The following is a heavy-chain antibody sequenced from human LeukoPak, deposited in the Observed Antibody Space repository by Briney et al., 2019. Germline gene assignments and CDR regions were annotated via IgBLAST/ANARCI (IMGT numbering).Heavy chain of an antibody. Sequence: GESLKISCKGSGYSFTSYWIGWVRQMPGKDLEWMGINYPGDSEARYSPSFQGQVTISVDKSINTAYLQWSSLKASDTAMYYCVRGKAVAGTINAFDFWGQGTMVTVSS. V-gene: IGHV5-51*01. CDR3: VRGKAVAGTINAFDF. CDR1: GYSFTSYW. CDR2: NYPGDSEA. D-gene: IGHD6-19*01. J-gene: IGHJ3*01.